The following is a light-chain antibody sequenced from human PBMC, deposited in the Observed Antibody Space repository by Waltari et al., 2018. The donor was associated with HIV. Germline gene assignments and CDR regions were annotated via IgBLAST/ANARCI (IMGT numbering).Light chain of an antibody. J-gene: IGLJ2*01. CDR2: EVT. V-gene: IGLV2-8*01. CDR3: SSFANRDGFYVL. CDR1: NSDIGTYDY. Sequence: QSALTQPPSASGSPGQSVTLSCIGTNSDIGTYDYVSWYQQHPGKAPKLVISEVTKRPSGVSDRFSGSKSGNTAFLTVSGLQAEDEADYYCSSFANRDGFYVLFGGGTRLTVL.